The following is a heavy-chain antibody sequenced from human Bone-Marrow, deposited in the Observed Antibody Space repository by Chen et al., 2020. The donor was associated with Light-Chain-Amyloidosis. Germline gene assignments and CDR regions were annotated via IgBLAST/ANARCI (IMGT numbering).Heavy chain of an antibody. CDR2: IWYDGSNK. Sequence: QVQLVESGGGVVQPGRSLRLSCAASGFTFSSYGMHWVRQAPGKGLEWVAVIWYDGSNKYYADSVKGRFTISRDNSKNTLYLQMNSLRAEDTAVYYCARDLPPYDSSGSNFDYWGQGTLVTVSS. CDR1: GFTFSSYG. V-gene: IGHV3-33*01. CDR3: ARDLPPYDSSGSNFDY. D-gene: IGHD3-22*01. J-gene: IGHJ4*02.